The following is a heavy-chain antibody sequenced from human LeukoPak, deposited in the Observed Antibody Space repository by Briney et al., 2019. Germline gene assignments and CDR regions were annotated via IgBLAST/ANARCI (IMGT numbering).Heavy chain of an antibody. CDR2: ISGSGSGT. CDR3: AKGTVITMDPNFDY. D-gene: IGHD3-10*01. J-gene: IGHJ4*02. CDR1: GFTFSSYA. Sequence: GGSLRLSCAASGFTFSSYAMNWVRQAPGKGLEWVSGISGSGSGTYYAHSVKGRFTIFRDNSKNTLYLQMNSLRAEDTAVYYCAKGTVITMDPNFDYWGQGTLVTVSS. V-gene: IGHV3-23*01.